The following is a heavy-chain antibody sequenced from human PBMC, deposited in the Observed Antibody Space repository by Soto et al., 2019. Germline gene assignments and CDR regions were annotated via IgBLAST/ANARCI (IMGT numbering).Heavy chain of an antibody. CDR1: GFTFSSYG. J-gene: IGHJ6*02. V-gene: IGHV3-33*01. Sequence: QVQLVESGGGVVQPGRSLRLSCAASGFTFSSYGMHWVRQAPGKGLEWVAVIWYDGSNKYYADSVKGRFTISGDNSKNTLYLQMNSLRAEDTAVYYCARDPAPNYYGMDVWGQGTTVTVSS. CDR2: IWYDGSNK. D-gene: IGHD2-2*01. CDR3: ARDPAPNYYGMDV.